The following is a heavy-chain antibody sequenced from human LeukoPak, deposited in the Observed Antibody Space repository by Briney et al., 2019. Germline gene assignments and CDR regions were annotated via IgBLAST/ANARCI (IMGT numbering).Heavy chain of an antibody. J-gene: IGHJ4*02. Sequence: ASVKVSCKASGYTFTSYYMHWVRQAPGQGLEWMGIINPCGGSTSYAQKFQGRVTMTRDMSTSTVYMELSSLRSEDTAVYYCARELANSSSSEGPPGYWGQGTLVTVSS. CDR1: GYTFTSYY. V-gene: IGHV1-46*01. CDR3: ARELANSSSSEGPPGY. CDR2: INPCGGST. D-gene: IGHD6-6*01.